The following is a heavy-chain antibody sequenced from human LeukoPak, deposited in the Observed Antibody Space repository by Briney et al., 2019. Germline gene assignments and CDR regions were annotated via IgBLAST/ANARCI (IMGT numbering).Heavy chain of an antibody. CDR2: ISGSGGST. Sequence: GGSLRLSCAASGFTFSSYAMSWVCQAPGKGLEWVSAISGSGGSTYYADSVKGRFTISRDNSKNTLYLQMNSLRAEDTAVYYCAKDLHGSGTTSPFDYWGQGTLVTVSS. CDR3: AKDLHGSGTTSPFDY. CDR1: GFTFSSYA. V-gene: IGHV3-23*01. D-gene: IGHD3-10*01. J-gene: IGHJ4*02.